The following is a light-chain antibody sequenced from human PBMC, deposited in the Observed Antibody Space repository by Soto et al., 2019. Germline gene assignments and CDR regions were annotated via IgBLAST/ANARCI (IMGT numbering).Light chain of an antibody. Sequence: EIVMTQSPAPLSVSTGERATLSCRASQCVRSNLAWYQQKPGQAPSLLIYGASTRATGIPARFSGSGSGPEFTLTISSLPSEDFAIYYCQQYNNWPQTFGQGTKVDIK. CDR3: QQYNNWPQT. J-gene: IGKJ1*01. V-gene: IGKV3D-15*01. CDR2: GAS. CDR1: QCVRSN.